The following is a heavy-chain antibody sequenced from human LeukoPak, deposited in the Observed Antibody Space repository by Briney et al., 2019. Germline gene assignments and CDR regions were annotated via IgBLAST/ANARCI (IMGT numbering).Heavy chain of an antibody. Sequence: GGSLRLSCAASGFTFSSYAMSWVRQAPGKGLEWVSGISGSGGITNYADSVKGRYTISRDNSKNTVYLQMNSLRAEDTAVYYCAKTLHYGHFGKFDSWGQGTLVTVSS. D-gene: IGHD4-17*01. V-gene: IGHV3-23*01. CDR1: GFTFSSYA. CDR2: ISGSGGIT. J-gene: IGHJ4*02. CDR3: AKTLHYGHFGKFDS.